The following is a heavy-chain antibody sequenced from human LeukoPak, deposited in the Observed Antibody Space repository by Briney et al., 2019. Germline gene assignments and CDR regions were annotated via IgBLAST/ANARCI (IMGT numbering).Heavy chain of an antibody. CDR3: AKDAVKVTTIRRVPHYMDV. Sequence: RGSLRLSCAASGFTFNTYGIHWVRQAPGKGLEWVAFIRYDGSIKYYADSVKGRFTISRDNSKNTLYLQMNSLRAEDTALYYCAKDAVKVTTIRRVPHYMDVWGKGTTVTISS. CDR1: GFTFNTYG. V-gene: IGHV3-30*02. CDR2: IRYDGSIK. D-gene: IGHD5-12*01. J-gene: IGHJ6*03.